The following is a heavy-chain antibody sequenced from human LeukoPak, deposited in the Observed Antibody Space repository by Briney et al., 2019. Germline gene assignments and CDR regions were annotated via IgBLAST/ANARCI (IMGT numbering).Heavy chain of an antibody. J-gene: IGHJ4*02. V-gene: IGHV3-21*01. CDR1: GFTFSSYS. CDR2: ISSSSSYI. CDR3: ARAFRYGGYDDAFDY. D-gene: IGHD5-12*01. Sequence: PGGSLRLSCAASGFTFSSYSMNWVRQAPGKGLEWVSSISSSSSYIYYADSVKGRFTISRDNAKNSLYLQMNSLRAEDTAVYYCARAFRYGGYDDAFDYWGQGSLVTVSS.